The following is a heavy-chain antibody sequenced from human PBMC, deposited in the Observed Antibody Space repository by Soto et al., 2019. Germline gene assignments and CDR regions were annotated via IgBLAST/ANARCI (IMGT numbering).Heavy chain of an antibody. CDR2: IYYSGST. D-gene: IGHD2-2*02. Sequence: SETLSLTCTVSGGSISSSSYYWGWIRQPPGKGLEWIGSIYYSGSTYYNPSLKSRVTISVDTSKNQFSLKLSSVTAADTAVYYCARHADTDTYYYYYGMDVWGQGXTVTVSS. V-gene: IGHV4-39*01. CDR1: GGSISSSSYY. J-gene: IGHJ6*02. CDR3: ARHADTDTYYYYYGMDV.